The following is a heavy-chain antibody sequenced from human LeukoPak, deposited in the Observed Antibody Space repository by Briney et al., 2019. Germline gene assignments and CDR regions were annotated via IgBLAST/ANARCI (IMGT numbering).Heavy chain of an antibody. V-gene: IGHV3-23*01. D-gene: IGHD2-21*01. J-gene: IGHJ4*02. CDR2: ISGSGGST. Sequence: GGSLRLSCAASGFTFSSYAMSWVRQAPGKGLEWVSAISGSGGSTYYADSVKGRFTISRDNTRNSLYLQMTSLRAEDTALYYCARNPAYDYSDYWGQGTLVTVSS. CDR1: GFTFSSYA. CDR3: ARNPAYDYSDY.